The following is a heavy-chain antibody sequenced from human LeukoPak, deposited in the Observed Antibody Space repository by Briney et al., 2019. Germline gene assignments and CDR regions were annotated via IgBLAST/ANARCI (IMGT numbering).Heavy chain of an antibody. CDR1: GLTFSSYS. D-gene: IGHD3/OR15-3a*01. CDR3: VIERTGAFEN. CDR2: ISSSSSYI. J-gene: IGHJ4*02. Sequence: GGSLRLSCAASGLTFSSYSMNWVRQAPGKGLEWVSSISSSSSYIYYADSVKGRFTISRDNAKNSLYLQMNSLKIDDTAMYYCVIERTGAFENWGQGTLVTVSS. V-gene: IGHV3-21*04.